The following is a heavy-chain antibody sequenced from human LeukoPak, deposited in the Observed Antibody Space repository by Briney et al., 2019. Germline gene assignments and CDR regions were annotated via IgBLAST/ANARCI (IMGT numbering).Heavy chain of an antibody. CDR1: GYSISSGYY. D-gene: IGHD3-3*01. CDR3: AGDRGDFWSGYYSWFDP. J-gene: IGHJ5*02. V-gene: IGHV4-38-2*02. Sequence: GSLRLSCTVSGYSISSGYYWGWIRQPPGKGLEWIGSIYHSGSTYYNPSLKSRVTISVDASKNQFSLKLSSVTAADTAVYYCAGDRGDFWSGYYSWFDPWGQGTLVTVSS. CDR2: IYHSGST.